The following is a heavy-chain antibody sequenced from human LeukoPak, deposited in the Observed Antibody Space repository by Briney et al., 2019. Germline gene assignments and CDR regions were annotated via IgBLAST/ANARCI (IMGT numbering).Heavy chain of an antibody. CDR3: AKAGGYNWNGYYFDY. D-gene: IGHD1-20*01. Sequence: GGSLRLSCAASGFTFSSYWMSWVRQAPGKGLEWVSAISGSGGSTYYADSVKGRFTISRDNSKNTLYLQMNSLRAEDTAVYYCAKAGGYNWNGYYFDYWGQGTLVTVSS. CDR1: GFTFSSYW. CDR2: ISGSGGST. J-gene: IGHJ4*02. V-gene: IGHV3-23*01.